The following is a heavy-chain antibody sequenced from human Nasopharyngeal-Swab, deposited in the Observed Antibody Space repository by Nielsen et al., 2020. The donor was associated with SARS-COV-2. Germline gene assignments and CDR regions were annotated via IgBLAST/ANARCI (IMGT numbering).Heavy chain of an antibody. Sequence: SGPTLVKPTATFTLTCTVSGFSLSNARMGVSWIRQPPGKALEWLAHIFSNDEKSYSTSLKSRLTISKDTSKSQVVLTMTNMDPVDTATYYCARILAVAGTPDYWGQGTLVTVSS. J-gene: IGHJ4*02. CDR1: GFSLSNARMG. V-gene: IGHV2-26*01. CDR3: ARILAVAGTPDY. D-gene: IGHD6-19*01. CDR2: IFSNDEK.